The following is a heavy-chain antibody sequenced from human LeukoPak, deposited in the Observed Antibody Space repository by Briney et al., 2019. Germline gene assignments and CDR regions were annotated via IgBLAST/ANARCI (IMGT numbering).Heavy chain of an antibody. D-gene: IGHD3-16*01. CDR3: ARGGWGSDWFDP. J-gene: IGHJ5*02. CDR2: IYHSGST. Sequence: SETLSLTCAVSGYSISSGYYWGWIRQPPGKGLEWIGSIYHSGSTYYNPSLKSRVTMSVDTSKNQFSLKLSSVTAADTAVYYCARGGWGSDWFDPWGQGTLVTVSS. V-gene: IGHV4-38-2*01. CDR1: GYSISSGYY.